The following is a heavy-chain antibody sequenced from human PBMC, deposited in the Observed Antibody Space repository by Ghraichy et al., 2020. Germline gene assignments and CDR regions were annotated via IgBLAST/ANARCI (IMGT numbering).Heavy chain of an antibody. CDR2: VYNSGSV. Sequence: SETLSLTCNVSGASVSSDFYYWSWIRQPAGKGLEWIGRVYNSGSVSRNPSLKSRVTLSIDTSNNQFSLKLSSVTAADTVVYFCARESVGVGFDPWGQGTLVTVSS. D-gene: IGHD3-3*01. J-gene: IGHJ5*02. CDR1: GASVSSDFYY. V-gene: IGHV4-61*02. CDR3: ARESVGVGFDP.